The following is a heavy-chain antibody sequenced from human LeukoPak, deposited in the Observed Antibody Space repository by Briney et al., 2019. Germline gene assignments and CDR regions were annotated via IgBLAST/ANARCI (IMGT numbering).Heavy chain of an antibody. D-gene: IGHD3-10*01. V-gene: IGHV4-31*03. CDR2: IYYSGSS. Sequence: PSQTLSLTCTVSGGSISSGGYYWSWIRQHPGKGLEWIGYIYYSGSSHYNPSLKSRLTISVDTPKNQFSLQLSSVTAADTAVYYCARFNSLLIPYYFDYWGQGTLVTVSS. CDR1: GGSISSGGYY. J-gene: IGHJ4*02. CDR3: ARFNSLLIPYYFDY.